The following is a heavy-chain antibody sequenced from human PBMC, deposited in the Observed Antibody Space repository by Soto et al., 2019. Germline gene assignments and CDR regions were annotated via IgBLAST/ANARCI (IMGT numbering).Heavy chain of an antibody. D-gene: IGHD3-10*01. J-gene: IGHJ4*02. CDR3: VLWPPYYFDY. CDR2: IYSSGST. V-gene: IGHV3-53*01. Sequence: GGSLRLSCAASGFTVSNNYMTWVRQAPGKGLEWVSFIYSSGSTYYADSVKGRFTISRDNFKNTLYLQMNSLRAEDTAVYYCVLWPPYYFDYWGQGTLVTVSS. CDR1: GFTVSNNY.